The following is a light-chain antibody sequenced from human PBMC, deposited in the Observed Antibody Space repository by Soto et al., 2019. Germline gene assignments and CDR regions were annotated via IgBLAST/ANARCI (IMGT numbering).Light chain of an antibody. J-gene: IGKJ1*01. V-gene: IGKV3-20*01. CDR2: GAS. CDR1: QSVSNNY. CDR3: QQYGSSPRT. Sequence: EIVMTQSPATLSVSPVERATLSCRASQSVSNNYLAWYQQKPGQAPRLLIYGASSRATGIPDRFSGSGSGTDFTLTISRLEPEDFAVYYCQQYGSSPRTFGQGTKVDIK.